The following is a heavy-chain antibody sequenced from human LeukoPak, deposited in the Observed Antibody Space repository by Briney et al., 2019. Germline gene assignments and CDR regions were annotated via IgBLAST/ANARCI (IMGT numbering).Heavy chain of an antibody. Sequence: GGSLRLSCAASGFTVSSNYMSWVRQAPGKGLEWVSVIYSGGSTYYVDSVKGRFTISRDNSKNPLYHQMNSLRAEDTAVYYCASTSALEGYWFDLWAQGTLVSV. CDR1: GFTVSSNY. CDR2: IYSGGST. CDR3: ASTSALEGYWFDL. J-gene: IGHJ5*02. D-gene: IGHD1-26*01. V-gene: IGHV3-66*02.